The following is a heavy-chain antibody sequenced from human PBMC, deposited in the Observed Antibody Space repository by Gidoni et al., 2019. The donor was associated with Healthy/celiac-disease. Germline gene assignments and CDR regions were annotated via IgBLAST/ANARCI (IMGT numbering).Heavy chain of an antibody. Sequence: QVQLVQSGAEVKKPGASVKVSCKASGYTFTSYYMHWVRQAPGQGLEWMGIINPSGGSTSYAQKFQGRVTMTRDTSTSTVYMELSSLRSEDTAVYYCARVAVGAGNAWFGELLTAPPNWFDPWGQGTLVTVSS. J-gene: IGHJ5*02. CDR1: GYTFTSYY. CDR3: ARVAVGAGNAWFGELLTAPPNWFDP. D-gene: IGHD3-10*01. V-gene: IGHV1-46*01. CDR2: INPSGGST.